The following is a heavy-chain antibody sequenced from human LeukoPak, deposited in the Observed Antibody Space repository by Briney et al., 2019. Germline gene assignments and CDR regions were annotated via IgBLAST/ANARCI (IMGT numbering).Heavy chain of an antibody. V-gene: IGHV4-59*01. J-gene: IGHJ3*01. CDR1: GGSISSYY. CDR2: IFYTGST. CDR3: ARSAHHYYDSASYGVAFDV. D-gene: IGHD3-9*01. Sequence: SETLSLTCTVSGGSISSYYWSWIRQPPGKGLEWIGNIFYTGSTKYNPSLKSRVTISVDMSKNQFSLKLSSVTAADTAMYYCARSAHHYYDSASYGVAFDVWGQGTMVTVSS.